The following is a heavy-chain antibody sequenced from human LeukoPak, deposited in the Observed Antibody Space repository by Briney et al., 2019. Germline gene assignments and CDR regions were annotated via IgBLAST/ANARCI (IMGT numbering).Heavy chain of an antibody. J-gene: IGHJ6*04. CDR1: GGSFSGYY. V-gene: IGHV4-34*01. D-gene: IGHD1-1*01. CDR2: INHSGST. CDR3: ARGEDNHYYGMDV. Sequence: SETLSLTCAVYGGSFSGYYWSWIRQPPGKGLEWIGEINHSGSTNYNPSLKSRVTVSVDTSKNQFSLKLRSVTAADTAVYYCARGEDNHYYGMDVWGKGTTVTVSS.